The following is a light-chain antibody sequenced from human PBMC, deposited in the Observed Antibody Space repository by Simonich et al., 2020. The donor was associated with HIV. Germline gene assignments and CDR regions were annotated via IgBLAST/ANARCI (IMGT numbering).Light chain of an antibody. CDR1: QDIRSA. V-gene: IGKV1-13*02. Sequence: AIQLTQSPSSLSASVGERVTITCRTSQDIRSALALYQQKPGKTPRVLIYDASRLESGVPSRFSGSGSGTDFTLTISGLQPEDFAVYYCQQYNGYPLTFGGGTKVEIK. J-gene: IGKJ4*01. CDR3: QQYNGYPLT. CDR2: DAS.